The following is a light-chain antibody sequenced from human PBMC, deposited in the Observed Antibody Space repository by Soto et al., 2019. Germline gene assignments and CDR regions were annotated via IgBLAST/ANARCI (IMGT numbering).Light chain of an antibody. V-gene: IGKV1-9*01. CDR3: QQFKSYPIT. CDR1: QGISSD. Sequence: DIQMTQSPSTLSASFGDGVTITCLASQGISSDLAWYQQHPGKAPKLLIYAASTLQNGVPSTFSGSGSGTEFTLTISSLQHEDFGTYYCQQFKSYPITFGQGTRLEIK. J-gene: IGKJ5*01. CDR2: AAS.